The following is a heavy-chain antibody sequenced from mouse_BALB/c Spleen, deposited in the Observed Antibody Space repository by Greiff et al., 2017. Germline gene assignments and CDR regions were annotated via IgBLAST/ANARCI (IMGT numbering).Heavy chain of an antibody. CDR2: INPSSGYT. Sequence: QVHVKQSGAELARPGASVKMSCKASGYTFTSYTMHWVKQRPGQGLEWIGYINPSSGYTNYNQKFKDKATLTADKSSSTAYMQLSSLTSEDSAVYYCARNEYYFDYWGQGTTLTVSS. CDR1: GYTFTSYT. V-gene: IGHV1-4*01. J-gene: IGHJ2*01. CDR3: ARNEYYFDY.